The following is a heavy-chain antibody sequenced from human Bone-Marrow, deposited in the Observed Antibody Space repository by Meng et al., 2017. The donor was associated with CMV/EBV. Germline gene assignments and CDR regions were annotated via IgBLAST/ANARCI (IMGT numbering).Heavy chain of an antibody. CDR2: ISSSSSYI. CDR3: ARERNYDFWSGSSSIFAY. D-gene: IGHD3-3*01. CDR1: GFTFSSYS. J-gene: IGHJ4*02. V-gene: IGHV3-21*04. Sequence: GESLKISCAASGFTFSSYSMNWVRQAPGKGLEWVSSISSSSSYIYYADSVKGRFTISRDNAKNSVYLQMNSLRAEDTAVYYCARERNYDFWSGSSSIFAYWGQGTLVTVSS.